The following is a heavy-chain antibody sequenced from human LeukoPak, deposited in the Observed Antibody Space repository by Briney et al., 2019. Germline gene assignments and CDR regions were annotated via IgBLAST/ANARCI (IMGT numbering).Heavy chain of an antibody. CDR2: INHRGST. D-gene: IGHD3-10*01. Sequence: SETLYLTCAVYGGSFSAYYWSWIRQPPGKGLEWIGEINHRGSTNYNPSLKSRVTIAVDTSKNQFSLKLNSVTAADTAVYYCARVNGGSGGPDFDYWGHGTLVTVSS. CDR3: ARVNGGSGGPDFDY. CDR1: GGSFSAYY. V-gene: IGHV4-34*01. J-gene: IGHJ4*01.